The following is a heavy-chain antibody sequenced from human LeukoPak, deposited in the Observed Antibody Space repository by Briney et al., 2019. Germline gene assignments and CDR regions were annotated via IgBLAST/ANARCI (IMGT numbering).Heavy chain of an antibody. V-gene: IGHV3-9*01. CDR3: AKDIKVGATSFFDY. CDR2: ISWDSGSI. J-gene: IGHJ4*02. D-gene: IGHD1-26*01. Sequence: GGSLRLSCAASGFTFDDYAMHWVRQAPGKGLEWVSGISWDSGSIGYADSVKGRFTISRDNAKNSLYLQMNSLRAEDTALYYCAKDIKVGATSFFDYWGQGTLVTVSS. CDR1: GFTFDDYA.